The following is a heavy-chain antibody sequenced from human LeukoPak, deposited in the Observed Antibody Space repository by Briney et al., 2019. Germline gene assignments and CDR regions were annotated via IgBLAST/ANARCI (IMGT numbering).Heavy chain of an antibody. J-gene: IGHJ3*02. V-gene: IGHV4-34*01. CDR3: ARSPRVTGYYSPRLFAFAI. D-gene: IGHD3-9*01. CDR2: INHSGST. Sequence: SETLSLTCAVYGGSFSGYYWSWIRQPPGKGLEWIGEINHSGSTNYNPSLKSRVTISVDTSKNQFSLKLSSVTAADTAVYYCARSPRVTGYYSPRLFAFAIWGQGTMVTVSS. CDR1: GGSFSGYY.